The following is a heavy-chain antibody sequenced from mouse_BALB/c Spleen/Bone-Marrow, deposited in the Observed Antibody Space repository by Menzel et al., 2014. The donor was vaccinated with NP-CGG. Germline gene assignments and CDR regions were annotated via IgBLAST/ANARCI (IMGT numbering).Heavy chain of an antibody. CDR2: IFPGNGST. CDR1: GYTFTSYD. J-gene: IGHJ2*01. V-gene: IGHV1-85*01. CDR3: ARSNSISTATDY. Sequence: QLQQSGAELVKPGASVKLSCKASGYTFTSYDINWVRQRPEQGLEWIGWIFPGNGSTNYNEKFKGKATLTTDKSSSTAYMQLSRLTSEDSAVYFCARSNSISTATDYWGQGTTLTVSS. D-gene: IGHD1-2*01.